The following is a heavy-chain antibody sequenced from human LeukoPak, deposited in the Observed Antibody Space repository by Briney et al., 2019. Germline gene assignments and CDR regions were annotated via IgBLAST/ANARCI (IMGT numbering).Heavy chain of an antibody. CDR1: GGSISSYY. J-gene: IGHJ5*02. Sequence: PSETLSLTCTVSGGSISSYYWSWIRQPPGKGLEWIGYIYYSGSTNYNPSLKSRVTISVDTSKNQFSLKLSSVTAADTAVYYCARGGKYYASSGWFDPWGQGTLVTVSS. D-gene: IGHD2-2*01. V-gene: IGHV4-59*01. CDR2: IYYSGST. CDR3: ARGGKYYASSGWFDP.